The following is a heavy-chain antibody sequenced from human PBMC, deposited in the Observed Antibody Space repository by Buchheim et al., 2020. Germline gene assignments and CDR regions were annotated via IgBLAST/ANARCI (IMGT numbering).Heavy chain of an antibody. CDR3: ASTSPYYYDSSGYYTGMDV. CDR1: GYTFTSYY. Sequence: QVQLVQSGAEVKKPGASVKVSCKASGYTFTSYYMHWVRQAPGQGLEWMGIINPSGGSTSYAQKFQGRVTMTRDTSTTTVYMELSSLRSEDTAVYYCASTSPYYYDSSGYYTGMDVWGQGTT. V-gene: IGHV1-46*01. D-gene: IGHD3-22*01. CDR2: INPSGGST. J-gene: IGHJ6*02.